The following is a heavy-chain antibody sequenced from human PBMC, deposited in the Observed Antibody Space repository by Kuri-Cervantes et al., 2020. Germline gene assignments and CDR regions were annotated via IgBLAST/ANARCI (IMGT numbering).Heavy chain of an antibody. CDR2: ISWNSGSI. V-gene: IGHV3-9*01. Sequence: SLKISCAASGFTFDDYAMHWVRQAPGKGLEWVSGISWNSGSIGYADSVKGQFTISRDNAKNSLYLQMNSLRAEDTAVYYCARGTECSGGSCANDAFDIWGQGTMVTVSS. CDR3: ARGTECSGGSCANDAFDI. D-gene: IGHD2-15*01. CDR1: GFTFDDYA. J-gene: IGHJ3*02.